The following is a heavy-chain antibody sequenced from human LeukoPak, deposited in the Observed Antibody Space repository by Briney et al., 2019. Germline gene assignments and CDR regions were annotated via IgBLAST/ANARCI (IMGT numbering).Heavy chain of an antibody. J-gene: IGHJ3*02. V-gene: IGHV3-74*01. CDR3: AREANSGYSSGDDAFDI. Sequence: PGGSLRLSCAASGFTFSRYWMHWLHQGPGKGLVWVSRINGEGRSTSHADSVKGRFTISRDNAKNTLYLQMNSLRAEDTAVYYCAREANSGYSSGDDAFDIWGQGTMVTVSS. CDR1: GFTFSRYW. D-gene: IGHD6-19*01. CDR2: INGEGRST.